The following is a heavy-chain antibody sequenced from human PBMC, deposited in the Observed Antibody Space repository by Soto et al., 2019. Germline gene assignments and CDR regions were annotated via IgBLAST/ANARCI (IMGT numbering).Heavy chain of an antibody. D-gene: IGHD6-13*01. CDR3: AKGPPTSIAAAGDTFFDY. CDR1: GFTFSSYW. CDR2: INSDGSST. J-gene: IGHJ4*02. V-gene: IGHV3-74*01. Sequence: GGSLRLSCAASGFTFSSYWMHWVRQAPGKGLVWVSRINSDGSSTSYADSVKGRFTISRDNSKNTLYLQMNSLRAEDTAVYYCAKGPPTSIAAAGDTFFDYWGQGTLVTVSS.